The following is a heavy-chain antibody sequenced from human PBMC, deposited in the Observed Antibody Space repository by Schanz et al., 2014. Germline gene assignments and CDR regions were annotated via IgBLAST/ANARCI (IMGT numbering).Heavy chain of an antibody. Sequence: HVQLVESGGGVVQPGRSLRLSCAGSGFTFSSYSMHWVRQAPGKGLEWVAVISSDETVTYYVDSVKGRFTISRDNSKNAPHPQMSSLKTEEPAVYYCAKIGYGGLLNYYIDHWGQGTLVTVSS. J-gene: IGHJ4*02. CDR1: GFTFSSYS. CDR3: AKIGYGGLLNYYIDH. V-gene: IGHV3-30*18. D-gene: IGHD3-16*01. CDR2: ISSDETVT.